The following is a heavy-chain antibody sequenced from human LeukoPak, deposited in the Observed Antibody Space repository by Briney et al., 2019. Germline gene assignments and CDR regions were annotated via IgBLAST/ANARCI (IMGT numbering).Heavy chain of an antibody. CDR3: ARAPAVAGTNFDY. J-gene: IGHJ4*02. D-gene: IGHD6-19*01. V-gene: IGHV1-2*02. CDR2: INPNSGGT. Sequence: ASVKVSCKASGYTFTGYYMHRVRQAPGQGLEWMGWINPNSGGTSYAQKFQGRVTMTRDMSTSTVYMELSSLRSEDTAVYYCARAPAVAGTNFDYWGQGTLVTVSS. CDR1: GYTFTGYY.